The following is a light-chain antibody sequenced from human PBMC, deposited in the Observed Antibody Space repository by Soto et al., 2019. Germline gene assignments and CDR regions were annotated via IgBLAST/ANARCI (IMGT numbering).Light chain of an antibody. CDR1: QSISSW. CDR2: AAS. Sequence: DIQMTQSPATLSASVGDRVTITCRASQSISSWLAWYQQKPGKAPKLLISAASSLQSGVPSRFSGSGSGTDFPLTLSSLQPEDFATYYCQQSHSTPSWTFGQGTKVDI. CDR3: QQSHSTPSWT. V-gene: IGKV1-39*01. J-gene: IGKJ1*01.